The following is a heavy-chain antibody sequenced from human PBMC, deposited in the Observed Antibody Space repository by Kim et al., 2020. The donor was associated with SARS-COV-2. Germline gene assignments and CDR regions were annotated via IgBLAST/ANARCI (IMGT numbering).Heavy chain of an antibody. CDR2: IVSGSGEST. V-gene: IGHV3-23*01. D-gene: IGHD2-15*01. J-gene: IGHJ5*02. Sequence: GGSLRLSCAASGFTFSSYSMSWVRQAPGKGLEWVSGIVSGSGESTFSADAVKGRFTISRDNSKNTLYLQMNSLRAEDTAVYYCARQIRTPDPRGQGTLVTVSA. CDR3: ARQIRTPDP. CDR1: GFTFSSYS.